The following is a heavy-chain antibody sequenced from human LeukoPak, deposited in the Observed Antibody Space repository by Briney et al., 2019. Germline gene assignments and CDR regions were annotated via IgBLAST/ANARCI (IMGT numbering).Heavy chain of an antibody. V-gene: IGHV3-43*02. Sequence: GGSLTLSCAASGFTFGVFAMHWVRHPPGEAREWVSLISGDGGSTYYGNSVQARFTISRAHSTNSLYPQMISLRTDHTALYYGAKVYLRYSSSWYDYWGQGTLVTVSS. CDR1: GFTFGVFA. D-gene: IGHD6-19*01. CDR2: ISGDGGST. CDR3: AKVYLRYSSSWYDY. J-gene: IGHJ5*01.